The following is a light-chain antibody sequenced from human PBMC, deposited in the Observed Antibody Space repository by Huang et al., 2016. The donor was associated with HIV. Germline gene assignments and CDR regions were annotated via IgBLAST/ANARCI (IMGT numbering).Light chain of an antibody. Sequence: DIQMTQSPSSLSASVGDRVTITCRAGQGISNALAWFQQKPGKAPKSLIYAASRLQSGVPSKFCGSGSGTEFTLTISSLQPEDFATYYCQQYHKYPFTFGPGTKVDL. CDR1: QGISNA. CDR2: AAS. V-gene: IGKV1-16*02. J-gene: IGKJ3*01. CDR3: QQYHKYPFT.